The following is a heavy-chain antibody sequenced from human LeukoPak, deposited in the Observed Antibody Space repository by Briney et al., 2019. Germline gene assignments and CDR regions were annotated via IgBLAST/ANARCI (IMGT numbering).Heavy chain of an antibody. CDR3: ARYIWGSYPTFEDY. J-gene: IGHJ4*02. CDR1: GGSISSYY. V-gene: IGHV4-59*01. Sequence: SETLSLTCTVSGGSISSYYWSWLRQPPGKGLERIGYISYSGSTNYNPSLKSRVTISVDTSKNQFSLKLSSVTAADTAVYYCARYIWGSYPTFEDYWGQGTLVTVSS. D-gene: IGHD3-16*02. CDR2: ISYSGST.